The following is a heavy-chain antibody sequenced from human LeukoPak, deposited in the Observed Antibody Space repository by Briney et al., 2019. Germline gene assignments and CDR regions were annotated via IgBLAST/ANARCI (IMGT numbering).Heavy chain of an antibody. CDR2: IKSKTDGGTT. J-gene: IGHJ4*02. CDR3: TTDPTSLQPHPWVMKWELLSSDYFDY. D-gene: IGHD1-26*01. Sequence: GGSLRLSCAASGYTFSNAWMSWVRQAPGKGLEWVGRIKSKTDGGTTDYAAPVKGRFTISRDDSKNTLYLQMNSLKTEDTAVYYCTTDPTSLQPHPWVMKWELLSSDYFDYWGQGTLVTVSS. V-gene: IGHV3-15*01. CDR1: GYTFSNAW.